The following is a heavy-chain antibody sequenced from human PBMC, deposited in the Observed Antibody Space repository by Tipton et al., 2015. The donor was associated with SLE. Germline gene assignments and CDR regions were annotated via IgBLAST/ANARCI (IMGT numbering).Heavy chain of an antibody. CDR1: GGSINSGGYY. J-gene: IGHJ4*02. Sequence: TLSLTCSVSGGSINSGGYYWSWIRQHPGKGLEWIGYIYYSGNIFYNPSLKSRVTISLATSNNRFSLKLTSMTAADTAVYYCVRQWGSLDYWGQGTLVTVSS. V-gene: IGHV4-31*03. CDR3: VRQWGSLDY. CDR2: IYYSGNI. D-gene: IGHD1-26*01.